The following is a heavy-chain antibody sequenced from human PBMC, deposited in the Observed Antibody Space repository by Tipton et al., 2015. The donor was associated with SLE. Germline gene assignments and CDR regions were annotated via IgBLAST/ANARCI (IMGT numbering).Heavy chain of an antibody. CDR3: VKDMDSFGSKSTLEY. V-gene: IGHV3-9*01. Sequence: AVPGFTFDDSVHDSAMHWVRQVPGKGLEWVSGISWNGDSTHYADSVKGRFIISRNNARKSLFLQMNSLRPEDTALYYCVKDMDSFGSKSTLEYWGQGTLVTVSS. CDR2: ISWNGDST. J-gene: IGHJ4*02. CDR1: GFTFDDSVHDSA. D-gene: IGHD1-1*01.